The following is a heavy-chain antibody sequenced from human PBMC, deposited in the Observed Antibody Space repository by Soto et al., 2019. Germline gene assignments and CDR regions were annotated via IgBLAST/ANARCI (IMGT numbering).Heavy chain of an antibody. D-gene: IGHD2-21*02. Sequence: SLILSCAASGFPFNNYAMHLVRQAPGKGLEWVAVIWHDGSNEHYADSVKGRFRIARDNSNNTLYLQMNSLRGEDTALYYCARDDVSMVTTFLDYWGLGTLVTVSS. V-gene: IGHV3-33*01. CDR2: IWHDGSNE. CDR3: ARDDVSMVTTFLDY. CDR1: GFPFNNYA. J-gene: IGHJ4*02.